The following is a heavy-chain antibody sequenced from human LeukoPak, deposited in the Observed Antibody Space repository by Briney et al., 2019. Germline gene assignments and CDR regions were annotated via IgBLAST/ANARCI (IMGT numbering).Heavy chain of an antibody. V-gene: IGHV3-11*01. Sequence: GGTLRLSCAASGFTFSDYYKSWIRQAPGKGLEGVLYISSSCSTIYYADSLKGRFTISRDNPKNSLYLQMNSLSAEDSAVYYCAKDLTYGDYAGGDAFDIWGQGTMVTVSS. D-gene: IGHD4-17*01. CDR1: GFTFSDYY. CDR2: ISSSCSTI. J-gene: IGHJ3*02. CDR3: AKDLTYGDYAGGDAFDI.